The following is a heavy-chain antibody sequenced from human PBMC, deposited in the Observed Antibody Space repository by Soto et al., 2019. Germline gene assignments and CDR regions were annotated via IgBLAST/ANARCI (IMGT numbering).Heavy chain of an antibody. CDR1: GFTFSGSA. V-gene: IGHV3-73*01. CDR3: AIVVVPAARARVYYYGMDV. D-gene: IGHD2-2*01. CDR2: IRSKANSYAT. J-gene: IGHJ6*02. Sequence: GGSLRLSCAASGFTFSGSAMHWVRQASGKGLEWVGRIRSKANSYATAYAASVKGRFTISRDDSKNTAYLQMNSLKTEGTAVYYCAIVVVPAARARVYYYGMDVWGQGTTVTVSS.